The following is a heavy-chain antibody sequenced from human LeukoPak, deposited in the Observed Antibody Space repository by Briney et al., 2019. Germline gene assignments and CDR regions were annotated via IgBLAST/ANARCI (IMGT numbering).Heavy chain of an antibody. D-gene: IGHD4-17*01. V-gene: IGHV3-21*05. CDR1: GFTFSSYW. CDR3: ARDRTTVTGRGPDFDY. J-gene: IGHJ4*02. CDR2: ISSSSSYT. Sequence: GGSLRLSCAASGFTFSSYWMHWVRQAPGKGLEWVSYISSSSSYTNYADSVQGRFTISRDNAKKSLYLQMDSLRDEDTAVYYCARDRTTVTGRGPDFDYWGPGTLVSVSS.